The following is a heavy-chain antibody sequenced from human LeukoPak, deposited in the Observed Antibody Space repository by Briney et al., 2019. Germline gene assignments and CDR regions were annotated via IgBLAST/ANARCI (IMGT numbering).Heavy chain of an antibody. CDR2: ISSSSSYI. CDR3: ARAPTYYYGSGSYPDAFDI. J-gene: IGHJ3*02. Sequence: PGGSLRLSCGAPGITFSDYYMNWVRQAPGKGLEWVSSISSSSSYIYYADSVKGRFTISRDNAKNSLYLQMNSLRAEDTAVYYCARAPTYYYGSGSYPDAFDIWGQGTIVTVSS. V-gene: IGHV3-21*01. D-gene: IGHD3-10*01. CDR1: GITFSDYY.